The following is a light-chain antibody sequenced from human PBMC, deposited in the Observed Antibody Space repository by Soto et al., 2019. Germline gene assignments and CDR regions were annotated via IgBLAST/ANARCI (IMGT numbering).Light chain of an antibody. V-gene: IGKV3-20*01. CDR2: GAS. J-gene: IGKJ4*01. CDR1: QSVCSNY. Sequence: EIVLTQSPGTLSLSSGERATLSCRASQSVCSNYLAWYQQKPGQAPGLLLYGASTRATGIPDRFGGSGSGTDFTLTISRLEPEDFAVYYCQQYASSPLTFGRGTKVEIK. CDR3: QQYASSPLT.